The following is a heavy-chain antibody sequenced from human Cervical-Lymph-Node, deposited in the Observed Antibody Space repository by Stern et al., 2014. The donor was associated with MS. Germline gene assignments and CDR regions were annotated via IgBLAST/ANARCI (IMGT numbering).Heavy chain of an antibody. D-gene: IGHD3-22*01. CDR3: ARGRWSSGYYYSTYNWFDP. V-gene: IGHV1-8*01. J-gene: IGHJ5*02. CDR1: GYTFTSYD. CDR2: MNPNSGNT. Sequence: QVQLVQSGAEVKKPGASVKVSCKASGYTFTSYDINWVRQATGQGLEWMGWMNPNSGNTGYAQKFQGRVTMTRNTSISTAYMELSSLRSEDTAVYYCARGRWSSGYYYSTYNWFDPWGQGTLVTVSS.